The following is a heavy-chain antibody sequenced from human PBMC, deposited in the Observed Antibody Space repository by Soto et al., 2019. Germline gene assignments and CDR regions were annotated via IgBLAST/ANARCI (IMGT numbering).Heavy chain of an antibody. J-gene: IGHJ4*02. Sequence: QLQLQESCSGLVKPSQTLSLTCAVSGGSISSGGYSWSWIRQPPGKGLEWIGYIYHSGSTYYNPSLKSRVTISVDRSKNQSSLKLRSVTAADTAVYYCARGGAYCGGVCWTSYFDYCGQGTLVTVSS. CDR2: IYHSGST. CDR1: GGSISSGGYS. V-gene: IGHV4-30-2*01. CDR3: ARGGAYCGGVCWTSYFDY. D-gene: IGHD2-21*02.